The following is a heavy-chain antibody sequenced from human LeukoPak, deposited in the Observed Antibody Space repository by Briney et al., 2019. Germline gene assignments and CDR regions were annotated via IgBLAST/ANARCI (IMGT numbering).Heavy chain of an antibody. V-gene: IGHV4-39*07. Sequence: PSETLSLTCTVSGGSISSSSYYWGWIRQPPGKGLEWIGSIYYSGSTYYSPSLKSRVTISVDTSKNQFSLKLSSVTAADTAVYYCARFPPYYYDSSGYSPYWGQGTLVTVSS. J-gene: IGHJ4*02. CDR2: IYYSGST. CDR3: ARFPPYYYDSSGYSPY. D-gene: IGHD3-22*01. CDR1: GGSISSSSYY.